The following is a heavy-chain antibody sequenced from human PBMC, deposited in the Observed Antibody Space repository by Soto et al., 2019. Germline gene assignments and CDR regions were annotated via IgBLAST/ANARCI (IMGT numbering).Heavy chain of an antibody. Sequence: PGGSLRLSCAASGFTFSSYSMNWVRQAPGKGLEWVSSISSSSSYIYYADSVKGRFTISRDNAKNSLYLQMNSLRAEDTAVYYCARDGVTPLYYYYYGMDVWGQGATVTVSS. D-gene: IGHD2-21*02. CDR2: ISSSSSYI. J-gene: IGHJ6*02. V-gene: IGHV3-21*01. CDR3: ARDGVTPLYYYYYGMDV. CDR1: GFTFSSYS.